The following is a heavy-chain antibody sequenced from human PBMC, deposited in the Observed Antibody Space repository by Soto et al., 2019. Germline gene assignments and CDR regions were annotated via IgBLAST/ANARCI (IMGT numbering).Heavy chain of an antibody. CDR1: GFTFSDHY. V-gene: IGHV3-72*01. Sequence: EVQLVESGGGLVQPGGSLRLSYAASGFTFSDHYMDWVRQAPGKGLEWVGRSRNKANSYSTEYAASVKGRFTISRDESKNSLYLQMNSLKTEDTAVYYCARFSGSYTRGLDYCGQGTLVTVSS. CDR3: ARFSGSYTRGLDY. CDR2: SRNKANSYST. D-gene: IGHD1-26*01. J-gene: IGHJ4*02.